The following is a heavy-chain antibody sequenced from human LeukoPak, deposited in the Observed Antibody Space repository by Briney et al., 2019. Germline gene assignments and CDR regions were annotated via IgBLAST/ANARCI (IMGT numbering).Heavy chain of an antibody. Sequence: ASVKVSCKASGYTFTSYAIHWVRQAPGQRLEWMGWINADSGNTKYSQGFQGRVTITRDTSATTAYMELSSLRTEDMAVYYCARDPLNYYDSSASYRGDAFDMWGQGTMVTVSS. D-gene: IGHD3-22*01. CDR3: ARDPLNYYDSSASYRGDAFDM. V-gene: IGHV1-3*03. J-gene: IGHJ3*02. CDR2: INADSGNT. CDR1: GYTFTSYA.